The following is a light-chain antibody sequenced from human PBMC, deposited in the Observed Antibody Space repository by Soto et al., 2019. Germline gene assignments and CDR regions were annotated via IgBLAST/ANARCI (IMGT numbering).Light chain of an antibody. CDR1: NIGSKS. CDR2: YDS. Sequence: SYELTQPPSVSVAPGKTARITRGGNNIGSKSVHWYQQKPGQAPVLVIYYDSDRPSGIPERFSGSNSGNTATLTISRVEAGDEADYYGQVWDSSSDHVVFGGGTKLTVL. J-gene: IGLJ2*01. V-gene: IGLV3-21*04. CDR3: QVWDSSSDHVV.